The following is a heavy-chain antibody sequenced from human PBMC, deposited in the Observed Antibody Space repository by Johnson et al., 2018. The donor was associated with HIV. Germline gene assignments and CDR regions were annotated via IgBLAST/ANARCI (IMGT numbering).Heavy chain of an antibody. CDR1: GFTVSTYH. V-gene: IGHV3-11*06. CDR2: ISGSSSVT. CDR3: AKDDRELDAFDI. J-gene: IGHJ3*02. Sequence: QEQLVESGGGLIQPGESLRLSCAASGFTVSTYHMSWVRQAPGKGLEWVSSISGSSSVTNHADSVAYYADSVKGRFTISRDNARTSLYLQMNSLRAEDTAVYYCAKDDRELDAFDIWGQGTRVTVSA. D-gene: IGHD1-26*01.